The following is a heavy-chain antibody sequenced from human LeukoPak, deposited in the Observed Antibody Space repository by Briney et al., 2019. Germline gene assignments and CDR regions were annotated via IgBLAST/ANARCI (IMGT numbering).Heavy chain of an antibody. CDR3: AKDPVNWGQDSGTFDI. CDR1: GFTFSSSA. J-gene: IGHJ3*02. D-gene: IGHD3-16*01. V-gene: IGHV3-23*01. CDR2: ISASGGST. Sequence: GGSLRLSCAASGFTFSSSAMSWVRQVPGKGLEWVSGISASGGSTDYADSVKGRFTISRDNSKNTLYLQVNTLRVEDTAVYYCAKDPVNWGQDSGTFDIWGQGTMVTVSS.